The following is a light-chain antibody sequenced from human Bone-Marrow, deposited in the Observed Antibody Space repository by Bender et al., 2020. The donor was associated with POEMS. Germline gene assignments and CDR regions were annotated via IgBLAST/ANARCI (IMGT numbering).Light chain of an antibody. J-gene: IGLJ2*01. Sequence: QSALTQPASVSGSPGQSITISCTGTSSDVGNYDLVSWYQQHPGKAPKLMIYEVSKRPSGVSNRFSGSKSGNTASLTFSGLQAEGEANYFCWSYAGSSTFVVFGGGTKLTVL. CDR1: SSDVGNYDL. CDR2: EVS. CDR3: WSYAGSSTFVV. V-gene: IGLV2-23*02.